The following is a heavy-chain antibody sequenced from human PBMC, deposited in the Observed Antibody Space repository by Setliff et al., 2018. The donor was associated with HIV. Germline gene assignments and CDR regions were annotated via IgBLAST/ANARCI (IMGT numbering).Heavy chain of an antibody. J-gene: IGHJ4*02. Sequence: GGSLRLSCAASGFTFSSHAMHWVRQAPGKGLEWMTVISSDGKRKYDADSVKGRFTISRDNSKDTVYLQMNSLTAEDTAIYYCVKDGGKCYTGLDYWGQGTLVTVSS. D-gene: IGHD3-10*02. CDR1: GFTFSSHA. V-gene: IGHV3-30*04. CDR3: VKDGGKCYTGLDY. CDR2: ISSDGKRK.